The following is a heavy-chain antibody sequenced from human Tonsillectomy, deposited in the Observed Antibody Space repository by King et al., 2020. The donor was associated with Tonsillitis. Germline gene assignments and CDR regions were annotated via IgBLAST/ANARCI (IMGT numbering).Heavy chain of an antibody. V-gene: IGHV4-59*01. D-gene: IGHD3-22*01. CDR1: GDSISSYY. Sequence: QLQESGPGLVKPSETLSLTCTVSGDSISSYYWSWIRQPPGKGLEWVGNIYYSGSTNYNPSLKSRVTISVDTSKNQFSLKLGSVTAADTAVYYFAGDKVCSGYYCAYGMDVWGQGTTVTVSS. CDR3: AGDKVCSGYYCAYGMDV. CDR2: IYYSGST. J-gene: IGHJ6*02.